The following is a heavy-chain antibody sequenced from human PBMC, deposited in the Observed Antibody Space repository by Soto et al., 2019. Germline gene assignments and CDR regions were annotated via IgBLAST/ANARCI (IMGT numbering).Heavy chain of an antibody. CDR1: GYTFTSYG. D-gene: IGHD3-10*01. J-gene: IGHJ4*02. Sequence: QVQLVQSGAEVKKPGASVKVSCKASGYTFTSYGISWVRQAPGQGLEWMGWSSAYNGNTNHAQKLQGRGTMTTDTSTSTAYMELRSLRSDDTAVYYCARGMVRGVILTFLDYWGQGTLVTVSS. V-gene: IGHV1-18*01. CDR3: ARGMVRGVILTFLDY. CDR2: SSAYNGNT.